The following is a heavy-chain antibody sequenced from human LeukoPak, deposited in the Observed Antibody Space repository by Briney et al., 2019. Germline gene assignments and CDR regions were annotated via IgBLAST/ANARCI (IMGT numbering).Heavy chain of an antibody. CDR3: ARARGGSGSYWAYYFDY. J-gene: IGHJ4*02. D-gene: IGHD3-10*01. CDR1: GFTFSNYW. CDR2: IYSGGST. Sequence: SGGSLRLSCAASGFTFSNYWMSWVRQAPGKGLEWVSVIYSGGSTYYADPVKGRFTISRDNSKNTLYLQMNSLRAEDTAVYYCARARGGSGSYWAYYFDYWGQGTLVTVSS. V-gene: IGHV3-53*01.